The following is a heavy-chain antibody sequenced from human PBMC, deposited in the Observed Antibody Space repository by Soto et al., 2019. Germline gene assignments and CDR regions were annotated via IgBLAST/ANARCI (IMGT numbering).Heavy chain of an antibody. CDR1: GGSISSGGYY. CDR2: IYYSGST. Sequence: QVQLQESGPGLVKPSQTLSLTCTVSGGSISSGGYYWSWIRQHPGKGLEWIGYIYYSGSTYYNPSLKRRVTISVDTSKNQFSLKLSSVTAADTAVYYCARDTDRERILGYFDLWGRGTLVTVSS. J-gene: IGHJ2*01. CDR3: ARDTDRERILGYFDL. V-gene: IGHV4-31*03. D-gene: IGHD1-26*01.